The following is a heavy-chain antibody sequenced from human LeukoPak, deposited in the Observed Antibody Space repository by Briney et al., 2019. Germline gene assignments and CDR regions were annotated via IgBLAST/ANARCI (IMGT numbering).Heavy chain of an antibody. D-gene: IGHD4-17*01. V-gene: IGHV3-23*01. Sequence: GGSLRLSCAASGFTFSNYAMNWVRQAPGKGLEWVSAISASGGRTYYADSVKGRFTISRDNSKNTLYLQMNSLRAEDTAVYYCAKGDDYGDYGVYWGQGTLVTVSS. J-gene: IGHJ4*02. CDR1: GFTFSNYA. CDR2: ISASGGRT. CDR3: AKGDDYGDYGVY.